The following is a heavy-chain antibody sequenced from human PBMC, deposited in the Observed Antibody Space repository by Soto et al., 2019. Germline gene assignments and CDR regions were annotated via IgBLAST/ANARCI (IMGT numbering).Heavy chain of an antibody. Sequence: SVKVSCKASGGTFSSYAISWVRQAPGQGLEWMGGIIPIFGTANYAQKFQGRVTITADKSTSTAYMELSSLRSEDTAVYYCARKAAYCSGGSCYQGGMDVLGKGSTVTVSS. CDR2: IIPIFGTA. CDR1: GGTFSSYA. J-gene: IGHJ6*04. D-gene: IGHD2-15*01. V-gene: IGHV1-69*06. CDR3: ARKAAYCSGGSCYQGGMDV.